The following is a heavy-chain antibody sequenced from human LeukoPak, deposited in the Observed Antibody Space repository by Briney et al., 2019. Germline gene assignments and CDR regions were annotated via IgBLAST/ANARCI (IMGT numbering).Heavy chain of an antibody. CDR1: GYSLSELS. CDR2: FDREDDEA. Sequence: AASVKVSCKVSGYSLSELSIHWVRQAPGKGLEWIGGFDREDDEAVYEQRFQGRVTMTEDPSTETAYMELSSLTSEDAGVYYCATDVTGTAPYDFWGQGTLVTVSS. CDR3: ATDVTGTAPYDF. D-gene: IGHD1-7*01. J-gene: IGHJ4*02. V-gene: IGHV1-24*01.